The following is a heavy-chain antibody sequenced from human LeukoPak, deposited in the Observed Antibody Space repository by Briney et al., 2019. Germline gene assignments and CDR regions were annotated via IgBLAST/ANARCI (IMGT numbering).Heavy chain of an antibody. Sequence: AASVKVSCKASGYTFTSYYMHWVRQAPGQGLEWMGGIIPIFGTANYAQKFQGRVTITADESTSTAYMELSSLRSEDTAVYYCATLAKLESGIDFDYWGQGTLVTVSS. CDR2: IIPIFGTA. D-gene: IGHD1-1*01. J-gene: IGHJ4*02. CDR3: ATLAKLESGIDFDY. CDR1: GYTFTSYY. V-gene: IGHV1-69*13.